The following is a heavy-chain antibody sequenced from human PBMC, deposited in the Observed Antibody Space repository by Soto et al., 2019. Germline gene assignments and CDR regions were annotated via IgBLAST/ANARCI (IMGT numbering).Heavy chain of an antibody. D-gene: IGHD2-15*01. CDR2: ITHDGTLT. J-gene: IGHJ6*02. V-gene: IGHV3-74*01. CDR3: ATGSCSGGRCWDYYSYGMDV. Sequence: EVQLVESGGGLVQPGGSLRLSCAASGFTFSSYWMHWYRQTPGKGLVWVSDITHDGTLTRYAYSVKGRFTISRDHAKNTLDLQMNSLRVEDTAVYYCATGSCSGGRCWDYYSYGMDVGGQGTTVTVSS. CDR1: GFTFSSYW.